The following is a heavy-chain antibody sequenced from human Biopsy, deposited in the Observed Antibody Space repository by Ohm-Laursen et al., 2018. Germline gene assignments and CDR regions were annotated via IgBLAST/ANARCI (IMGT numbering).Heavy chain of an antibody. V-gene: IGHV4-31*03. CDR2: ISYNERT. Sequence: TLSLTCSVSGASVKTSGYFWAWIRQRPGKGLEWIGYISYNERTHYNPSLTSRLAISFGTSNNRISLQLRSVSVADTAVYYCVREPKTGTAEAWYFDLWGRGSPVTVSS. CDR3: VREPKTGTAEAWYFDL. J-gene: IGHJ2*01. D-gene: IGHD3-9*01. CDR1: GASVKTSGYF.